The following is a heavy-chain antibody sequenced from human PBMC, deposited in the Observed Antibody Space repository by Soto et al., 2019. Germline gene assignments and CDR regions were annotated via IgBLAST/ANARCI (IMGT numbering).Heavy chain of an antibody. J-gene: IGHJ4*02. D-gene: IGHD3-22*01. CDR2: IYWDDDK. CDR1: GFSLSTSGVG. Sequence: QITLKESGPTLVKPTQTLTLTCTFSGFSLSTSGVGVGWIRQPPGKALEWLALIYWDDDKRYSPSLKSRLTITKDTSKNQVVLTMTNMDPVDTATYYCAHSLDTYYYDSSGYNCRFDYWGQGTLVTVSS. V-gene: IGHV2-5*02. CDR3: AHSLDTYYYDSSGYNCRFDY.